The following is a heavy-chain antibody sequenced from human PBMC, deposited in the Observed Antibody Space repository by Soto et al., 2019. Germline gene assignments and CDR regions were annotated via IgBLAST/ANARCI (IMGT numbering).Heavy chain of an antibody. V-gene: IGHV3-15*01. J-gene: IGHJ3*02. D-gene: IGHD3-16*02. CDR1: GFTFSNAW. CDR3: TTDGYDYVWGSYRYTGDAFDI. CDR2: IKSKTDGGTT. Sequence: GGSLRLSCAASGFTFSNAWMSWVRQAPGKGLEWVGRIKSKTDGGTTDYAAPVKGRFTISRDDSKNTLYLQMNSLKTEDTAVYYCTTDGYDYVWGSYRYTGDAFDIWGQGTMVTVSS.